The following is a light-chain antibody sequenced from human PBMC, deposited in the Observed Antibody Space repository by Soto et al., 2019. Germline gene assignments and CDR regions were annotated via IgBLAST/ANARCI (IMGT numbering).Light chain of an antibody. Sequence: SVLTQPPSASGTPGQRVTISCSGSSSNVGTNTVNWYQLLPGAAPKVLVYSNNQRPSGVPDRFSGSKSGTSASLAISGLQSEDEADYYCGAWDDNVDGVLFGGGTKLTVL. J-gene: IGLJ2*01. V-gene: IGLV1-44*01. CDR3: GAWDDNVDGVL. CDR1: SSNVGTNT. CDR2: SNN.